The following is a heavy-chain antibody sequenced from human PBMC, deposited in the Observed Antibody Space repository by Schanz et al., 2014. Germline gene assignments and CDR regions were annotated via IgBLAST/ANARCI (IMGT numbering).Heavy chain of an antibody. Sequence: QVQMQESGPGLVKPAETLSLTCTVSGGSISSDSIYSDYWSWIRQPPGKGLEWIGEISYNGGANNPSLQGRVPISGDTSKKEVSLTLRSVTAADTAVYYCVVGDVGAHSYFYYGMEVWGQGTTVTVSS. CDR2: ISYNGGA. CDR3: VVGDVGAHSYFYYGMEV. V-gene: IGHV4-39*07. J-gene: IGHJ6*02. CDR1: GGSISSDSIYSDY. D-gene: IGHD3-16*01.